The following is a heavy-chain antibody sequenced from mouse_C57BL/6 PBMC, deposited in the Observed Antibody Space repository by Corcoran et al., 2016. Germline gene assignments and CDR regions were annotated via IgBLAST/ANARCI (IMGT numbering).Heavy chain of an antibody. V-gene: IGHV9-3*01. CDR3: ARRKGTTVPPWFAY. Sequence: QIQFVQSGPELKKPGETVKISCKASGYTFTTYGMSWVKQAPGKGLKWMGWINTYSGVPTYADDFKGRFAFSLETSASTAYLQINNLKNEDTATYFCARRKGTTVPPWFAYWGQGTLVTVSA. D-gene: IGHD1-1*01. J-gene: IGHJ3*01. CDR1: GYTFTTYG. CDR2: INTYSGVP.